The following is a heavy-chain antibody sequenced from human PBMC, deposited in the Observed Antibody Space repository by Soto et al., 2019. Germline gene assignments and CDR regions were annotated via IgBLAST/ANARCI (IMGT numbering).Heavy chain of an antibody. Sequence: QVQLQESGPGLVKPSGTLSLTCAVSGGSISSSNWWSWVRQPPGKGLEWIGEIYHSGSTNYNPSLKSQVTISVDKSKNQFSLKLSSVTAADTAVYYCARLAVVVVAASHPLWFDPWGQGTLVTVSS. D-gene: IGHD2-15*01. J-gene: IGHJ5*02. CDR1: GGSISSSNW. CDR3: ARLAVVVVAASHPLWFDP. V-gene: IGHV4-4*02. CDR2: IYHSGST.